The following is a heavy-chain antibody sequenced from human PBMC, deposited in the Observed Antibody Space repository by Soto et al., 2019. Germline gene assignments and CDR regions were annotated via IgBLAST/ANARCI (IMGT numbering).Heavy chain of an antibody. CDR3: ARDVGAVTGIYFDF. CDR1: GGTFGSYA. Sequence: QVQLVQSGSEVKKPGSSVNVSCKASGGTFGSYAISWVRQAPGQGLEWMGGIIPIFGTANYAQKFQGRVTIAADESTSTAYMELSSLRSADTAVYYCARDVGAVTGIYFDFWGRGTLVTVSS. J-gene: IGHJ4*02. CDR2: IIPIFGTA. V-gene: IGHV1-69*12. D-gene: IGHD6-19*01.